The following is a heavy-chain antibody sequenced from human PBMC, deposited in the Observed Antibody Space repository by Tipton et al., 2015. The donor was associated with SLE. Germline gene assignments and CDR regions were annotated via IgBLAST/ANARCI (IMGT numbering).Heavy chain of an antibody. CDR3: PIYYHDSTGLHWFDP. CDR2: TYYSGSP. V-gene: IGHV4-31*06. CDR1: GGSISSYY. D-gene: IGHD3-22*01. J-gene: IGHJ5*02. Sequence: TLSLTCTVSGGSISSYYWSWIRQHPGKGLEWIGYTYYSGSPYYNPSLKSRVTISLDMSKNQFSLRLSSVTAADTAVYYCPIYYHDSTGLHWFDPWGQGTLVTVS.